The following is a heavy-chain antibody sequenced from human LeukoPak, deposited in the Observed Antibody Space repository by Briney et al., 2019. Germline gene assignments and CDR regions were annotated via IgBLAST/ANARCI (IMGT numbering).Heavy chain of an antibody. D-gene: IGHD6-6*01. J-gene: IGHJ4*02. V-gene: IGHV4-30-4*08. CDR2: IYYSGST. CDR3: ARSPLYSSSYYFDY. Sequence: SETLSLTCTVSGGSISSGDYYWSWIRQPPGKGLEWIGYIYYSGSTYYNPSLKSRVTISVDTSKSQFSLKLSSVTAADTAVYYCARSPLYSSSYYFDYWGQGTLVTVSS. CDR1: GGSISSGDYY.